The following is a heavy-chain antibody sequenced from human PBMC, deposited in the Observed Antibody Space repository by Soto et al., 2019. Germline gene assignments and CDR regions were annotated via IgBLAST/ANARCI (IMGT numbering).Heavy chain of an antibody. CDR1: GGCVRSGGYY. V-gene: IGHV4-61*08. Sequence: LETLSLTWTVSGGCVRSGGYYWSWIRQPPGMGLEWIGYICYSGSTNYNPSLKSRVTISVDTSKNQYSLKLSSVTAADTAVYYCARSKGDYWGQGTLVTVSS. J-gene: IGHJ4*02. CDR3: ARSKGDY. CDR2: ICYSGST.